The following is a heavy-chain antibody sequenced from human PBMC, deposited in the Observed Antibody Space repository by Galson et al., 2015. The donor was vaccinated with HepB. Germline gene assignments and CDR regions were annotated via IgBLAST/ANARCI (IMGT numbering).Heavy chain of an antibody. CDR3: ARTASGSYYPTYYYYYMDV. V-gene: IGHV1-69*13. CDR2: IIPIFGTA. J-gene: IGHJ6*03. Sequence: SVKVSCKASGYSFSNYGFIWVRQAPGQGLEWMGGIIPIFGTANHAQKFQGRVTITADESTSTAYMELSSLRSEDTAVYYCARTASGSYYPTYYYYYMDVWGKGTTVTVSS. CDR1: GYSFSNYG. D-gene: IGHD1-26*01.